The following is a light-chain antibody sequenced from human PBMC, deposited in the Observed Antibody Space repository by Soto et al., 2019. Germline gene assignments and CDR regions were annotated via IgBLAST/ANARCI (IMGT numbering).Light chain of an antibody. V-gene: IGKV1-5*01. CDR1: QSVSGW. Sequence: DIHMTQSPATLSSSVGSTVTCTCRASQSVSGWLAWYQQKPGEAPKLLIYDASALPRGVPSRFSGSGSGTKFTLTIASLQPDDFATYYCQQYETCSGTFGQGTKVDIK. J-gene: IGKJ1*01. CDR2: DAS. CDR3: QQYETCSGT.